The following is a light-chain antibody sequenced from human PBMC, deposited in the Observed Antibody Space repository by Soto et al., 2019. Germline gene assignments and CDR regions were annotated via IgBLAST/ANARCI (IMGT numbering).Light chain of an antibody. CDR2: AVA. CDR3: SSYTSNSLYV. CDR1: GSDVGGYNY. J-gene: IGLJ1*01. Sequence: QSVLTQPASVSGSPGQSLTISCTGTGSDVGGYNYVSWYQHHPGKAPKLLIYAVANRPSGISDRFSGSKSGNTASLTISGLQAEDEAEYYCSSYTSNSLYVFGSGTKLTVL. V-gene: IGLV2-14*03.